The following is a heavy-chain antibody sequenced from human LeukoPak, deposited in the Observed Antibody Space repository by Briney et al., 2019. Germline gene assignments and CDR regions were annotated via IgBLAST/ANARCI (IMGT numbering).Heavy chain of an antibody. Sequence: GGSLRLSCAASGFTFSSYAMSWVRQAPGKGLEWVSTISGGGPTYYADSVKGRFTISRDNSKNTLYLQMNGLRAEDTAVYFCAKAPLVTGITGYWGQGTLVTVSS. J-gene: IGHJ4*02. D-gene: IGHD1-20*01. CDR1: GFTFSSYA. CDR2: ISGGGPT. V-gene: IGHV3-23*01. CDR3: AKAPLVTGITGY.